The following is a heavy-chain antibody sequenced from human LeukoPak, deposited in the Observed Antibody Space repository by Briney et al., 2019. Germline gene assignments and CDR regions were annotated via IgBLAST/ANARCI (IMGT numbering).Heavy chain of an antibody. V-gene: IGHV1-46*01. Sequence: ASVKVSCKAFGYTFTSNYMHWVRQAPGQGPEWMGVISPSGGSTTYAQKFQGRVTITADKSTSTAYMELSSLRSEDTAVYYCARGGYDFWSGYLDYWGQGTLVTVSS. J-gene: IGHJ4*02. CDR2: ISPSGGST. CDR1: GYTFTSNY. CDR3: ARGGYDFWSGYLDY. D-gene: IGHD3-3*01.